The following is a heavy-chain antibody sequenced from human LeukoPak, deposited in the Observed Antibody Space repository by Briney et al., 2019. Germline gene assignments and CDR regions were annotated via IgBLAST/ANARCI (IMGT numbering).Heavy chain of an antibody. V-gene: IGHV3-23*01. CDR2: VSVYGGTT. J-gene: IGHJ4*02. D-gene: IGHD3-10*01. CDR3: AKELHGSGNYAFDY. CDR1: GFTFSSYA. Sequence: GGSLRLSCAASGFTFSSYAMSWVRQAPGKGLEWVSTVSVYGGTTYYADSVKGRFTISRDNSKNTLYLQMNSLRPEDAAVYFCAKELHGSGNYAFDYWGQGTPVTVSS.